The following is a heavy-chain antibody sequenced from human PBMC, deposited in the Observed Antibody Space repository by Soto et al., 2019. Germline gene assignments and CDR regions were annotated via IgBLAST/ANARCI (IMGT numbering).Heavy chain of an antibody. D-gene: IGHD5-18*01. V-gene: IGHV3-74*01. J-gene: IGHJ4*02. CDR3: ARGANGYDYVEY. CDR2: ITRDGSST. Sequence: EVQLVESGGGLVQPGGSLRLSCAASGFSLSDYWMHWVRQAPGEGLVWLSRITRDGSSTNYADSVKGRFTISRDNAKNTLDLQVNTLRGEETAVYDCARGANGYDYVEYWGQGTLGTVAS. CDR1: GFSLSDYW.